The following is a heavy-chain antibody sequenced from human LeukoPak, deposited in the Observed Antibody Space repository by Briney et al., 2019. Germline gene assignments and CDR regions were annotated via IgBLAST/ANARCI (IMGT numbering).Heavy chain of an antibody. CDR1: GFTFSNYW. Sequence: GGSLRLSCAASGFTFSNYWMHWARQVPGKELVWVSRINSDGSSTSYADSVKGRFTISRDNAKNTLYLQMNSLRAEDTAVYYCARDGDTYYYDSSGYSHFDYWGQGTLVTVSS. CDR2: INSDGSST. V-gene: IGHV3-74*01. D-gene: IGHD3-22*01. CDR3: ARDGDTYYYDSSGYSHFDY. J-gene: IGHJ4*02.